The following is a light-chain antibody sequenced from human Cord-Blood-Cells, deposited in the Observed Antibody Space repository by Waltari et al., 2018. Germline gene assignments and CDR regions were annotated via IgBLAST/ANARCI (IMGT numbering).Light chain of an antibody. CDR3: MQALQTPRT. J-gene: IGKJ1*01. CDR2: LGS. Sequence: DIVMTQSPLSLPVTPGEPASISCRPSQSPLHSNGYNYLDWYLQKPGQSPQLLIYLGSNRASGGPDRFSGSGSGTDFTLKISRVEAEDVGVYYCMQALQTPRTFGQGTKVEIK. V-gene: IGKV2-28*01. CDR1: QSPLHSNGYNY.